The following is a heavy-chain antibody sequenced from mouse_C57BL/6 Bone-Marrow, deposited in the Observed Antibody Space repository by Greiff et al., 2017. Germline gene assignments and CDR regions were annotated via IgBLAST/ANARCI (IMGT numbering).Heavy chain of an antibody. D-gene: IGHD1-1*01. CDR1: GYAFTSYW. CDR2: IDPGSGGT. CDR3: ALYVL. V-gene: IGHV1-54*01. Sequence: VQLQQPGAELVRPGTSVKVSCKASGYAFTSYWMEWVKQRPGRGLEWIGMIDPGSGGTNYNEKFKSKATLTVDKSSSTAYMQLSSLNSEDSAVYYCALYVLWGTGTTVTVSS. J-gene: IGHJ1*03.